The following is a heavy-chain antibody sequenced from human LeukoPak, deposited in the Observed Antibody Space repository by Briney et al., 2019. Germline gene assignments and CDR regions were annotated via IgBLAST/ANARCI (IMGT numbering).Heavy chain of an antibody. CDR1: RFTFSDYY. CDR2: ISSSSSYT. CDR3: AGDGGYCSGGSCYYVY. J-gene: IGHJ4*02. D-gene: IGHD2-15*01. V-gene: IGHV3-11*06. Sequence: PGGSLRLSCAASRFTFSDYYMSWIRQAPGKGLDWVSYISSSSSYTNYADSVKGRFTISRDNAKNSLYLQMNSLRAEDRAVYYCAGDGGYCSGGSCYYVYWGQGTLVTVSS.